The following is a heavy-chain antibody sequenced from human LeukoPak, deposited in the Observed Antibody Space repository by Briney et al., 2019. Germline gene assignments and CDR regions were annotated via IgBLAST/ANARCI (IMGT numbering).Heavy chain of an antibody. J-gene: IGHJ6*03. CDR1: GFTFSDYY. Sequence: NTGGSLRLSCAVSGFTFSDYYMSWIRQAPGKGLEWVSYISSGGSTISHADSVKGRFTISRDNAENSLYLQMNSLRAEDTAVYYCARGAYYYYYMDVWGKGTTVTVSS. CDR2: ISSGGSTI. V-gene: IGHV3-11*01. CDR3: ARGAYYYYYMDV.